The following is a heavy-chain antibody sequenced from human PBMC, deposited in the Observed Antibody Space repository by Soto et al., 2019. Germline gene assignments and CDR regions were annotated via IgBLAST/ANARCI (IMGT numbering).Heavy chain of an antibody. Sequence: SETLSLTCIVSGESISSSSYYWGWIRQPQGKGLEWIGSIYSSGRTYYNPSFKSRVTISIDTSKNQFSLQLSSVTATDTAVYSCARQRTTVVTQAYFEHWGQGALVTVSS. CDR3: ARQRTTVVTQAYFEH. J-gene: IGHJ4*02. CDR2: IYSSGRT. V-gene: IGHV4-39*01. D-gene: IGHD2-21*02. CDR1: GESISSSSYY.